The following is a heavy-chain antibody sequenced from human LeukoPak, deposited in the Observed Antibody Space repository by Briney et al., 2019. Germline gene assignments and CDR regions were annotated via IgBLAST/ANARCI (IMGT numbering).Heavy chain of an antibody. CDR3: ARGQQWFDP. V-gene: IGHV4-59*12. CDR1: GGSISGYY. Sequence: SETLSLTCTVSGGSISGYYWTWIRQPPGKGLEWIGYIYSSGSTKYDPSLKSPITISVDTSKNQLSLKLSSVTAADTAVYYCARGQQWFDPWGQGTLVTVSS. CDR2: IYSSGST. D-gene: IGHD6-13*01. J-gene: IGHJ5*02.